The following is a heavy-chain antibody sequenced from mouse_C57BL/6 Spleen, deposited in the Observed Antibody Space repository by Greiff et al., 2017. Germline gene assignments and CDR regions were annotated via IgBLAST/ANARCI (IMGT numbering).Heavy chain of an antibody. Sequence: EVQLQQSGPELVKPGASVKISCKASGYTFTDYYMNWVKQSHGKSLEWIGDINPNNGGTSYNQKFKGKATLTVDKSSSTAYMELRSLTSEDSAVYYCAREGSTMVTYWGQGTTLTVSS. D-gene: IGHD2-2*01. J-gene: IGHJ2*01. CDR2: INPNNGGT. V-gene: IGHV1-26*01. CDR3: AREGSTMVTY. CDR1: GYTFTDYY.